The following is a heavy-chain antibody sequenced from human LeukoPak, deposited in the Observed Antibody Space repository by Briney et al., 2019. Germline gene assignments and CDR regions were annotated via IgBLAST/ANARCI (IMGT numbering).Heavy chain of an antibody. J-gene: IGHJ4*02. CDR1: GGSFSGYY. CDR2: INHSGST. Sequence: SETLSLTCAVYGGSFSGYYWSWIRQPPGKGLEWIGEINHSGSTNYNPSLKSRVTISVDTSKNQFSLKLSSVTAADTAVYYCARPYGDLRYFDYWGQGTLVTVSP. CDR3: ARPYGDLRYFDY. D-gene: IGHD4-17*01. V-gene: IGHV4-34*01.